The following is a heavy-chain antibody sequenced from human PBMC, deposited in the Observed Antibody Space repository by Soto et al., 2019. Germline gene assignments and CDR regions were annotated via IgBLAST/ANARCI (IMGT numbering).Heavy chain of an antibody. J-gene: IGHJ6*02. D-gene: IGHD2-2*01. CDR2: ISSSSSYI. Sequence: PGGSLRLSCAASGFTFSSYSMNWVRQAPGKGLEWVSSISSSSSYIYYADSVKGRSTISRDNAKNSLYLQMNSLRAEDTAVYYCARDGVVVPAAIDYYGMDVWGQGTTVTVS. CDR1: GFTFSSYS. CDR3: ARDGVVVPAAIDYYGMDV. V-gene: IGHV3-21*01.